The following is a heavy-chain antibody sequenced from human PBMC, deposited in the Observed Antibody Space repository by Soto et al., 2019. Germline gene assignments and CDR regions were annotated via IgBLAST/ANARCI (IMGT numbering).Heavy chain of an antibody. V-gene: IGHV4-61*05. CDR3: ARGYGSGSYYYYYYGVDV. D-gene: IGHD3-10*01. J-gene: IGHJ6*02. CDR1: GGSISSSSYY. Sequence: PSETLSLTCTVSGGSISSSSYYWGWIRQPPGKGLEWIGYIYYSGSTNYNPSLKSRVTISVDTSKNQFSLKLTSVTAADTAVYYCARGYGSGSYYYYYYGVDVWGQGTTVTVSS. CDR2: IYYSGST.